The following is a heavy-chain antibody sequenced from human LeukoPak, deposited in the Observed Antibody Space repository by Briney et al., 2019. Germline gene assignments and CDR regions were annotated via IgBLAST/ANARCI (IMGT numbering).Heavy chain of an antibody. Sequence: ASVKVSCKASGYTFTSYDINWVRQATGQGLEWMGWMNPNSGNTGYAQKFQGRVTMTRNTSISTAYMELSGLRSEDTAVYYCARDPNSSSYYLNWFDPWGQGTLVTVSS. CDR2: MNPNSGNT. J-gene: IGHJ5*02. CDR3: ARDPNSSSYYLNWFDP. CDR1: GYTFTSYD. D-gene: IGHD3-22*01. V-gene: IGHV1-8*01.